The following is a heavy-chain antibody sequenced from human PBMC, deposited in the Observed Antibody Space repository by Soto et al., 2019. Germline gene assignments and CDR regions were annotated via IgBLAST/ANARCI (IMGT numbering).Heavy chain of an antibody. CDR3: ARGGGAMVRAHWFDP. CDR1: GGSFSGYY. D-gene: IGHD3-10*01. V-gene: IGHV4-34*01. CDR2: INHSGST. Sequence: SETLSLTCAVYGGSFSGYYWSWIRQPPGKGLEWIGEINHSGSTNYNPSLKSRVTISVDTSKNQFSLKLSSVTAADTAVYYCARGGGAMVRAHWFDPWGQGTLVTVSS. J-gene: IGHJ5*02.